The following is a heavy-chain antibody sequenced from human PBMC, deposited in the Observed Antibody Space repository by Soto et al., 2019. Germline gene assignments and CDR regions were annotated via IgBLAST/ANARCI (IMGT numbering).Heavy chain of an antibody. Sequence: GGSLRLSCEASGFEFDDYMMHWVRQAPGKGLEWISLISWDGGSIDYADSIKGRFTVSRDNSKTSLYLHMHSLTYDDSALYFCAKEGNGGSSLDSWGQGTLVTVSS. CDR3: AKEGNGGSSLDS. CDR2: ISWDGGSI. CDR1: GFEFDDYM. V-gene: IGHV3-43*01. D-gene: IGHD2-15*01. J-gene: IGHJ5*01.